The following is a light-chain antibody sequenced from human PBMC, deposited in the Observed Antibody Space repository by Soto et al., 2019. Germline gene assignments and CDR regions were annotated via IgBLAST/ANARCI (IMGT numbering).Light chain of an antibody. V-gene: IGLV2-8*01. Sequence: QSALTQPPSASGSPGKSVTIPCTGTSSDVGGYKYVSWYQQHPGKAPKLMIYEVSKRPSGVPDRFSGSKSGNTASLTVSGLQAEDEADYYCSSYAGSNNWVFGGGTKLTVL. CDR2: EVS. J-gene: IGLJ3*02. CDR1: SSDVGGYKY. CDR3: SSYAGSNNWV.